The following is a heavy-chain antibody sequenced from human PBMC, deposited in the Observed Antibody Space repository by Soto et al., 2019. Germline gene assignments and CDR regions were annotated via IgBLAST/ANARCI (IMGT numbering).Heavy chain of an antibody. CDR2: INHSGST. Sequence: PSETLSLTCAVYGGSFSGYYWSWIRQPPGKGLEWIGEINHSGSTNYNPSLKSRVTISVDTSKNQFSLKLSSVTAADTAVYYCARAGLNRDFWSGYYSHWFDPWGQGTLVTVSS. J-gene: IGHJ5*02. V-gene: IGHV4-34*01. CDR1: GGSFSGYY. D-gene: IGHD3-3*01. CDR3: ARAGLNRDFWSGYYSHWFDP.